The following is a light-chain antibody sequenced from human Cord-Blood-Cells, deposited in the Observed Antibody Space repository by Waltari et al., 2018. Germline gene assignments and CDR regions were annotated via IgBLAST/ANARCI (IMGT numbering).Light chain of an antibody. CDR3: CSYAGSSTVV. CDR1: SSDVGSYNL. J-gene: IGLJ2*01. CDR2: EGS. V-gene: IGLV2-23*01. Sequence: QSALTQPASVSGSPGQSITISCTGTSSDVGSYNLVSWYQQHTGKAPKLMIYEGSKRPSGVSNRFSGSKSGNMASLTIYGLQAEDEADYYCCSYAGSSTVVFGGGTKLTVL.